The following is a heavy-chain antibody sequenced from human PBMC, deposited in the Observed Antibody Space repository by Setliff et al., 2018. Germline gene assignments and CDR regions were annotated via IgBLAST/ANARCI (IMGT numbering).Heavy chain of an antibody. CDR2: IFYSGRT. J-gene: IGHJ4*02. Sequence: SETLSLTCTVSGASITNINYYWGLIRQPPGKGLEWIGSIFYSGRTFYNLSLKSRVTISVDTSKNQFSLTLSSVTAADTAVYYCARLPNYVWGSPVDYWGQGTPVTVSS. D-gene: IGHD3-16*01. V-gene: IGHV4-39*01. CDR3: ARLPNYVWGSPVDY. CDR1: GASITNINYY.